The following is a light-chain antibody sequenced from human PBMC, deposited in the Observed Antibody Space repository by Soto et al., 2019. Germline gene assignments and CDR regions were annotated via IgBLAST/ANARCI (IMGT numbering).Light chain of an antibody. V-gene: IGKV1-13*02. CDR1: QGISSA. CDR3: QQFNSYPPP. Sequence: AIQLTQSPSSLSASVGDRVTITCRASQGISSALAWYQQKPGKAPKLLIYDASSLESGVPSRFSGSGSGTEFTLTISSLQPEDFANYYCQQFNSYPPPFGQGKRLEIK. J-gene: IGKJ5*01. CDR2: DAS.